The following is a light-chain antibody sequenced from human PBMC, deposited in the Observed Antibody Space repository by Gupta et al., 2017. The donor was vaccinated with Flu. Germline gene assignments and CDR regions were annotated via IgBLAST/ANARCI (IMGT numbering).Light chain of an antibody. CDR3: AAGDDSLNGPV. V-gene: IGLV1-44*01. CDR2: SNN. J-gene: IGLJ3*02. Sequence: QSVLPPPPSASGTPGPRVTISCSGSSSNIGSNTVNWYQQRPGTAPKLLMYSNNQRPSGVPDRFSGSKSGTSASLAISGLQAEDEADYYCAAGDDSLNGPVFGGGTKLTVL. CDR1: SSNIGSNT.